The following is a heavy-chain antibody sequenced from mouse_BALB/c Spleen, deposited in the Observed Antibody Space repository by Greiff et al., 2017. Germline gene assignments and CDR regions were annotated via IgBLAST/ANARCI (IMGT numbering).Heavy chain of an antibody. V-gene: IGHV1S81*02. Sequence: QVQLQQPGAELVKPGASVKLSCKASGYTFTSYWMHWVKQRPGQGLEWIGEINPSNGRTNYNEKFKSKATLTVDKSSSTAYMQLSSLTSEDSAVYYCASEGPVYYFDYWGQGTTLTVSS. CDR1: GYTFTSYW. CDR3: ASEGPVYYFDY. J-gene: IGHJ2*01. CDR2: INPSNGRT.